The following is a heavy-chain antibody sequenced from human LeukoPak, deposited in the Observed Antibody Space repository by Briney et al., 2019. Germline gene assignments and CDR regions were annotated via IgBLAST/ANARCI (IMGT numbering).Heavy chain of an antibody. V-gene: IGHV3-23*01. J-gene: IGHJ4*02. CDR3: ANARYYSSAWYGLDY. D-gene: IGHD6-13*01. CDR2: ISSSGSIT. Sequence: GGSLRLSCAASGFTFSNYEMNWVRQAPGKGLEWVSGISSSGSITYYADSVKGRFTISRDNSRNTLYLQMNSLRAEDTAVYYCANARYYSSAWYGLDYWGQGTLVTVSS. CDR1: GFTFSNYE.